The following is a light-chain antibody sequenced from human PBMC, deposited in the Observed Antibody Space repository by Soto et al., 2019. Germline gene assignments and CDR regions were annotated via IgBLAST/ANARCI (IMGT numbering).Light chain of an antibody. CDR3: AAWDDTLNGQV. CDR1: RSNIGRNY. Sequence: QSVLTQPPSASGTPGQRVSISCSGSRSNIGRNYVYWYQQLPGTAPKLLIQRNNERPSGVPDRFSGSKSDTSVSLAISGLRSEDEATYYCAAWDDTLNGQVFGGGTKVTVL. V-gene: IGLV1-47*01. CDR2: RNN. J-gene: IGLJ3*02.